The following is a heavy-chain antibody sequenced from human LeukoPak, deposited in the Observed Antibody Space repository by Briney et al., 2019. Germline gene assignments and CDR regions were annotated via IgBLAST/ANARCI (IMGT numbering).Heavy chain of an antibody. CDR2: IYHSGST. V-gene: IGHV4-38-2*01. CDR1: GYSISSGYY. D-gene: IGHD6-13*01. CDR3: ARHFLAAAGPFGY. Sequence: SETLSLTCAVSGYSISSGYYWGWIRQPPGKGLEWIGSIYHSGSTYYNPSLKSRATISVDTSKNQFSLKLSSVTAADTAVYYCARHFLAAAGPFGYWGQGTLVTVSS. J-gene: IGHJ4*02.